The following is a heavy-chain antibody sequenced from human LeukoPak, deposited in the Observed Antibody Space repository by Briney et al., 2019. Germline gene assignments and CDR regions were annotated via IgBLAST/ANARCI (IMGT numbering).Heavy chain of an antibody. CDR1: GGSISSYY. V-gene: IGHV4-59*01. CDR3: ARGVDYNDSSGSQH. CDR2: MYYSGGT. J-gene: IGHJ1*01. Sequence: PSETLSLTCTVSGGSISSYYWSWIRQPPGKGLEWIGYMYYSGGTNYNPSLKSRVTISVDMSKNQFSPRLRSVTAADTAVYYCARGVDYNDSSGSQHWGQGTLVTVSS. D-gene: IGHD3-22*01.